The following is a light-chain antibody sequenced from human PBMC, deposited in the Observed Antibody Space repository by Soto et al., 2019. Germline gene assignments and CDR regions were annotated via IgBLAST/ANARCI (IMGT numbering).Light chain of an antibody. J-gene: IGKJ2*01. CDR3: QQYGSSLYT. CDR1: QSVSSSY. CDR2: GAS. Sequence: EIVLTQSPGTLSLSPGERATLSCRASQSVSSSYLAWYQQKPGQAPRLLIYGASSRATGIPDRFSGSGSGTDFTLTISRLEPADFAVYYCQQYGSSLYTFGQGTQREIK. V-gene: IGKV3-20*01.